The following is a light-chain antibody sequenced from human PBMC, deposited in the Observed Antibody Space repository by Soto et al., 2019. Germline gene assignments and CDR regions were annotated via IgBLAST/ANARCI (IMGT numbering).Light chain of an antibody. CDR1: QSVTTY. CDR3: QQGYSTPWT. J-gene: IGKJ1*01. CDR2: AIS. Sequence: DIQMIQSPSSLSASVGARVTITCRASQSVTTYLHLYQQKAGEGRKRLIYAISNLQSGVSSRFSGGGSGTDFSLTINTLQPEDFATYYCQQGYSTPWTFGQGTKV. V-gene: IGKV1-39*01.